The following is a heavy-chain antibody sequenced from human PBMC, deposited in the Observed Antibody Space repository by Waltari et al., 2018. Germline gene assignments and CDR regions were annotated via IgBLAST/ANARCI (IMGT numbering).Heavy chain of an antibody. CDR3: AKGLTSLHSRSGYYGPQFYFYGMDV. CDR1: GSTLSSSF. Sequence: EVHLVESGGGLIQPGGSLRLARAASGSTLSSSFMTWVRHAPGKGLDCVSGVYSDDNTYYADTVKGRFTISRDDSRNTVYLQMNSLRAEDTAIYYCAKGLTSLHSRSGYYGPQFYFYGMDVWGQGTTVTVSS. J-gene: IGHJ6*02. D-gene: IGHD3-10*01. V-gene: IGHV3-53*01. CDR2: VYSDDNT.